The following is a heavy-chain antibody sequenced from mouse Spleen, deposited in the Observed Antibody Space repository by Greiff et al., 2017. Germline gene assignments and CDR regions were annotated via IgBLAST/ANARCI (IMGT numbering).Heavy chain of an antibody. Sequence: EVKLVESGGGLVKPGGSLKLSCAASGFTFSSYAMSWVRQSPEKRLEWVAEISSGGSYTYYPDTVTGRFTISRDNAKNTLYLEMSSLRSEDTAMYYCAREEVAWFAYWGQGTLVTVSA. V-gene: IGHV5-9-4*01. J-gene: IGHJ3*01. CDR1: GFTFSSYA. CDR3: AREEVAWFAY. CDR2: ISSGGSYT.